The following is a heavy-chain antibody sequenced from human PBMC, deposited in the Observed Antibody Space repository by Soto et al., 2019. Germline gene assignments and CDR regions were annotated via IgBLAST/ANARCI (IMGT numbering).Heavy chain of an antibody. D-gene: IGHD2-21*02. CDR1: GGSFSGYY. Sequence: SETLSLTCAVYGGSFSGYYWSWIRQPPGKGLEWIGEINHSGSTNYNPSLKSRVTITVDTSKNQFSLKLSSVTDADTTVYYCGGGEGMTANWFDPWGKGTLVPVPS. CDR3: GGGEGMTANWFDP. V-gene: IGHV4-34*01. J-gene: IGHJ5*02. CDR2: INHSGST.